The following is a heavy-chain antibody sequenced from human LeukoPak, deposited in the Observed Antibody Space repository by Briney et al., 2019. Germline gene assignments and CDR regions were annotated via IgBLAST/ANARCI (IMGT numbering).Heavy chain of an antibody. D-gene: IGHD3-9*01. CDR3: ARDLRYFSL. V-gene: IGHV4-38-2*02. Sequence: SETLSLTCTVSGYSISSGYYWGWIRQPPGKGLKWIGSLYHSSSTYYNPSLKSRVTISTDTSKNQLSLKVSSVTAADTAVYYCARDLRYFSLWGQGTLVTVSS. CDR1: GYSISSGYY. CDR2: LYHSSST. J-gene: IGHJ4*02.